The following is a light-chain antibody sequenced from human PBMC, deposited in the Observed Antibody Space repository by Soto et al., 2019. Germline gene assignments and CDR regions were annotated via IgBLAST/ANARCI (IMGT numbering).Light chain of an antibody. CDR2: DAS. CDR1: QSISNW. Sequence: DIQMTQSPSTLSASVGDRFTITCRASQSISNWLAWYQQKPGKAPKLLIYDASSLESGVPSRFSGSGSGTEFTLTISSLQPDDFATYFCQQYNGYPWTFGQGTKVDI. J-gene: IGKJ1*01. V-gene: IGKV1-5*01. CDR3: QQYNGYPWT.